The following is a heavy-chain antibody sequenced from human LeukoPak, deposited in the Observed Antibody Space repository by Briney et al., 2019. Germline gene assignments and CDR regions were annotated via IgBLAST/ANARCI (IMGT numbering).Heavy chain of an antibody. CDR3: ATSRSGYSYADY. CDR2: VYNGGST. D-gene: IGHD5-18*01. J-gene: IGHJ4*02. V-gene: IGHV4-4*07. Sequence: ASETLSLTCSVSGGSISTYYWSWIRQPAGKGLEWIGRVYNGGSTNYNPSLKSRVTISVDTSKNQFSLNLRSVTAADTAMYYCATSRSGYSYADYWGQGTLVTVSS. CDR1: GGSISTYY.